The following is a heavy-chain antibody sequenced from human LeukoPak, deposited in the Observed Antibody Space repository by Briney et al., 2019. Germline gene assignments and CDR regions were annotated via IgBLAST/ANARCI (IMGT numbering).Heavy chain of an antibody. Sequence: PSETLSLTCTVSGGSISSYYWSWIRQPPGKGLEWIGYIYYSGSTNYNPSLKSRVTISVDTSKNQFSLKLSSVTAADTAVYYCARDLGSSAGWFDPWGQGTLVTVSS. J-gene: IGHJ5*02. D-gene: IGHD6-13*01. CDR2: IYYSGST. CDR3: ARDLGSSAGWFDP. V-gene: IGHV4-59*12. CDR1: GGSISSYY.